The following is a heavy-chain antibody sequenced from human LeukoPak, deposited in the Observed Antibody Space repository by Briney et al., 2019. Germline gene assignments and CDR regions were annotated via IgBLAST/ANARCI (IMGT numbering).Heavy chain of an antibody. CDR2: IKQDGSEK. Sequence: GGSLRLSCAASGFTFSSYWMSWIRQAPGKGLEWVANIKQDGSEKYYVDSVKGRFTISRDNAKNSVYLQMTSLRAEDTALYYCAKDATAVPGTVYMDVWGKGTTVTISS. V-gene: IGHV3-7*01. CDR1: GFTFSSYW. CDR3: AKDATAVPGTVYMDV. D-gene: IGHD6-13*01. J-gene: IGHJ6*03.